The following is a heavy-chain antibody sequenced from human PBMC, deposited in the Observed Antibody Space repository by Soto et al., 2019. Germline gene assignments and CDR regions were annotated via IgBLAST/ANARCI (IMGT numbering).Heavy chain of an antibody. D-gene: IGHD2-2*01. CDR3: AREYCSSTSCPRGYFDY. CDR1: GGSISSGGYY. CDR2: IYYSGST. V-gene: IGHV4-31*03. J-gene: IGHJ4*02. Sequence: QVQLQESGPGLVKPSHTLSLTCTVSGGSISSGGYYWSWIRQHPGKGLEWIGYIYYSGSTYYNPSIKSRVSISVDTSRNQFSLKLSSVTAADTAVYYCAREYCSSTSCPRGYFDYWGQGTLVTVSS.